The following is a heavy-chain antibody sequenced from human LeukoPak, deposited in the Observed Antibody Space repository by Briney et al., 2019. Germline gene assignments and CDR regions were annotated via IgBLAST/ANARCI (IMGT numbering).Heavy chain of an antibody. CDR3: ARVIFEAVAGHYYYYGMDV. D-gene: IGHD6-19*01. CDR2: ISYDGSNK. V-gene: IGHV3-30-3*01. J-gene: IGHJ6*02. Sequence: GGSLRLSCAASGFTFSSYAMHWVRQAPGKGLEWVAVISYDGSNKYYADSVKGRFTISRDNSKNTLYLQMNSLRAEDTAVYYCARVIFEAVAGHYYYYGMDVWGQGTTVTVSS. CDR1: GFTFSSYA.